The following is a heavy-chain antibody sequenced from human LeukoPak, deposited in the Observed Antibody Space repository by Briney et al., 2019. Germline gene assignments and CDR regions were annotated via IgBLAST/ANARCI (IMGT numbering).Heavy chain of an antibody. CDR1: GFTFSSYG. V-gene: IGHV3-30*02. CDR3: AEDTGDIVATIFDY. Sequence: GGSLRLSCAASGFTFSSYGMHWVRQAPGKGLEWVAFIRYGGSNKYYADSVKGRFTISRDNSKNTLYLQMNSLRAEDTAVYYCAEDTGDIVATIFDYWGQGTLVTVSS. J-gene: IGHJ4*02. D-gene: IGHD5-12*01. CDR2: IRYGGSNK.